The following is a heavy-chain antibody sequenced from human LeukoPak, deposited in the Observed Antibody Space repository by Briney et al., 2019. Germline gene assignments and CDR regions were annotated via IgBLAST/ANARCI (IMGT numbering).Heavy chain of an antibody. V-gene: IGHV4-59*01. J-gene: IGHJ4*02. CDR2: IYYSGST. CDR1: GGSISSYY. D-gene: IGHD3-10*01. CDR3: AREGGYGSGSFDY. Sequence: PSETLSLTCTVSGGSISSYYWSWIRQPPGKGLEWIGYIYYSGSTNYNPSLKSRVTISVDTSKNQFSLKLSSVTAADTAVYYCAREGGYGSGSFDYWGQGTLVTVSS.